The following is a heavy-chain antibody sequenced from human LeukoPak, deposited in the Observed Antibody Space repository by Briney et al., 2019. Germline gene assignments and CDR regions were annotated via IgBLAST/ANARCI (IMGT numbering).Heavy chain of an antibody. V-gene: IGHV4-59*08. CDR2: IYYSGYT. D-gene: IGHD2-15*01. Sequence: PSETLSLTCTVSGGSISSNYWSWIRQPPGKGLEWNGYIYYSGYTNYNPSLKSRVTMSVDTSKNQFSLKLTSVTAADTAVYYCATLRYCSGGSCFPKYFQHWGQGTLVTVSS. J-gene: IGHJ1*01. CDR3: ATLRYCSGGSCFPKYFQH. CDR1: GGSISSNY.